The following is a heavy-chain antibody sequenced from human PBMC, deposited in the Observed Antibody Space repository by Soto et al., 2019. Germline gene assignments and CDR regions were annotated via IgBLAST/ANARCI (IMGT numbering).Heavy chain of an antibody. J-gene: IGHJ5*02. CDR2: VSYSGST. CDR3: ARHGSDSGWFFFDP. V-gene: IGHV4-59*08. Sequence: PSETLSLTCSLSGGAIGEDYWSWIRQPPGKALERIGYVSYSGSTDYHPSLKSRVSISIDTSKNQFSLKMISVTAADTAVYYCARHGSDSGWFFFDPWGQGALVTVSS. D-gene: IGHD6-19*01. CDR1: GGAIGEDY.